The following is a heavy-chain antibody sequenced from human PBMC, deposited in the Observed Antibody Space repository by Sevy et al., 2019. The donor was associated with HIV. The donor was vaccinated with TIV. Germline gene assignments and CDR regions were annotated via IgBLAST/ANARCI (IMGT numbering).Heavy chain of an antibody. CDR1: GYTFRSYG. CDR2: ISGYNGNT. J-gene: IGHJ6*02. V-gene: IGHV1-18*01. D-gene: IGHD3-3*01. Sequence: ASVKVSCKASGYTFRSYGISWVRQAPGQGPEWMGWISGYNGNTKFAQRVQDRVTMTTVSSTSTAYMELRSLGSDDTATYYCARDGMLIRGMVISRNHYYSGMDVWGQGTTVTVSS. CDR3: ARDGMLIRGMVISRNHYYSGMDV.